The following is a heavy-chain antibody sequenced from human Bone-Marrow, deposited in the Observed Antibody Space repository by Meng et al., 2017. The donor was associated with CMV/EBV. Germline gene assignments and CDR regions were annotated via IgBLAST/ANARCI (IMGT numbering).Heavy chain of an antibody. Sequence: SEPLSLTCTVSGGSISSSSYYWGWIRQPPGKGLEWIGSIYYSGSTYYNPSLKSRVTISVDTSKNQFSLKLSSVTAADTAVYYCARLIVVVPARGLFDPWGQGTLVTVSS. J-gene: IGHJ5*02. D-gene: IGHD2-2*01. V-gene: IGHV4-39*01. CDR2: IYYSGST. CDR1: GGSISSSSYY. CDR3: ARLIVVVPARGLFDP.